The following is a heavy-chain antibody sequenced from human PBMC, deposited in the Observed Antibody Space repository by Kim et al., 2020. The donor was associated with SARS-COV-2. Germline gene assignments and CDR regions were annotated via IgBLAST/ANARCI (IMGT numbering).Heavy chain of an antibody. D-gene: IGHD3-22*01. CDR3: ARHNYDSSGWVFDP. Sequence: NPALRSGVTIAVDTSKNQFSLRLRSVTAADTAVYYCARHNYDSSGWVFDPWGQGTLVTVSS. V-gene: IGHV4-59*08. J-gene: IGHJ5*02.